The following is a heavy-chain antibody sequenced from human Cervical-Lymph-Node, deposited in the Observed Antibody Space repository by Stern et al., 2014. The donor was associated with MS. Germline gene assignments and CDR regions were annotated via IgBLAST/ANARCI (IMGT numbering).Heavy chain of an antibody. CDR2: IYPDDSTT. CDR1: GYTFNSYW. CDR3: TRRETAMKNGYSDNWFDP. Sequence: EDQLVESGAEVRNPGESLKISCVGSGYTFNSYWIAWVRQMPGKGLEWMGIIYPDDSTTRYSPSFQGPVTIPADRSINTAYLQLSSLEASDTAMYYFTRRETAMKNGYSDNWFDPWGQGTLVTVSS. V-gene: IGHV5-51*01. D-gene: IGHD5-24*01. J-gene: IGHJ5*02.